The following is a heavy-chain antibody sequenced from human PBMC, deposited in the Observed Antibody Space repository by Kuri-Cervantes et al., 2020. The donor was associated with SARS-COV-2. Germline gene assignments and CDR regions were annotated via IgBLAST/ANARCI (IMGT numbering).Heavy chain of an antibody. Sequence: SETLSLTCTVSGYSISSGHYWGWIRQPPGKGLEWIGTIYYSGNTYYKPSLKGRVTISVDTSKNQFSLKLRSVTAADTAVYYCARHGTGYDFWSGYYGEDYWGQGTLVTVSS. CDR1: GYSISSGHY. CDR2: IYYSGNT. V-gene: IGHV4-38-2*02. J-gene: IGHJ4*02. D-gene: IGHD3-3*01. CDR3: ARHGTGYDFWSGYYGEDY.